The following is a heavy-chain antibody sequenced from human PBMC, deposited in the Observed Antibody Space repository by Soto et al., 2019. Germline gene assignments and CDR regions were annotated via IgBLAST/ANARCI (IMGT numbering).Heavy chain of an antibody. CDR3: ARSFGVVLGNWFDP. J-gene: IGHJ5*02. CDR1: GGTFSSYT. Sequence: SVKVSCKASGGTFSSYTISWVRQAPGQGLEWMGRIIPILGIANYAQKFQGRVTITADKSTSTAYMELSSLRSEDTAVYYCARSFGVVLGNWFDPWGLGTLVTVSS. V-gene: IGHV1-69*02. D-gene: IGHD3-3*01. CDR2: IIPILGIA.